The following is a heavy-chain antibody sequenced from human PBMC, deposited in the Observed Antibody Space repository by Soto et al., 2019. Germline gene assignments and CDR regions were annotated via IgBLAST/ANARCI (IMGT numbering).Heavy chain of an antibody. CDR3: VRSYDY. V-gene: IGHV3-7*05. J-gene: IGHJ4*02. CDR2: IKEDGSEK. Sequence: EVQLVESGGGLVQPGGSLRLSCAASGFTLSTAWMTWVRQAQGKGLEWVANIKEDGSEKYYVDSVKGRFTISRDNAKNSLDLQMNSLKAEDTAVYYCVRSYDYWGQGTLVIVSS. CDR1: GFTLSTAW.